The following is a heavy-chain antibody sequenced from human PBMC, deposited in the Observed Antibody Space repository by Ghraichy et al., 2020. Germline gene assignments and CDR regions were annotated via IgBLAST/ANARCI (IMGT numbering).Heavy chain of an antibody. Sequence: GGSLRLSCAVSGFTFSSFWMTWVRQAPGKGLEWVANTNEGGHGEYYVDSVKGRFTISRDNAKNSLYLQMSSLRAEDTAVYYCARVCRCGWGSDYWGQGILVTVSS. J-gene: IGHJ4*02. CDR1: GFTFSSFW. V-gene: IGHV3-7*03. CDR2: TNEGGHGE. CDR3: ARVCRCGWGSDY. D-gene: IGHD6-19*01.